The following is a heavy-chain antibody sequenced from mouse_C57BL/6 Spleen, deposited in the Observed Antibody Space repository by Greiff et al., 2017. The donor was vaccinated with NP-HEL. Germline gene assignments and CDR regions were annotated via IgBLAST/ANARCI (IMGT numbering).Heavy chain of an antibody. CDR3: ARGYGSSPSYAMDY. CDR1: GYTFTSYW. D-gene: IGHD1-1*01. J-gene: IGHJ4*01. V-gene: IGHV1-69*01. CDR2: IDPSDSYT. Sequence: QVQLQQPGAELVMPGASVKLSCKASGYTFTSYWMHWVKQRPGQGLEWIGEIDPSDSYTNYNQKFKGKSTLTVDKSSSTAYMQLSSLTSEDSAVYYCARGYGSSPSYAMDYWGQGTSVTVSS.